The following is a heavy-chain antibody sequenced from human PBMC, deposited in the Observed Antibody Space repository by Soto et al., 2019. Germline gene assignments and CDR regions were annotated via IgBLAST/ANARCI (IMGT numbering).Heavy chain of an antibody. CDR1: GYSFTSYW. Sequence: PGESLKISCKGSGYSFTSYWISWVRQMPGKGLEWMGRIDPSDSYTNYSPSFQGHVTITADKSISTAYLQWSSLKASDTAMYYCARRGAMAAYYYYCMVVWGQGTTLTVSS. D-gene: IGHD5-18*01. J-gene: IGHJ6*02. CDR2: IDPSDSYT. CDR3: ARRGAMAAYYYYCMVV. V-gene: IGHV5-10-1*01.